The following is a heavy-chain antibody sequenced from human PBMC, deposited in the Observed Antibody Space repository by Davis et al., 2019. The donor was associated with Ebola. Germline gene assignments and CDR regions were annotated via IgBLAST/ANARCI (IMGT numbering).Heavy chain of an antibody. CDR3: ARDTVSHGRCFDL. D-gene: IGHD2-8*02. CDR1: GFTFSSYA. CDR2: ISYDGSNK. V-gene: IGHV3-30-3*01. J-gene: IGHJ2*01. Sequence: GGSLRLSCAASGFTFSSYAMHWVRQAPGKGLEWVAVISYDGSNKYYADSVKGRFTISRDNSKNTLYLQMNSLRAEDTAVYYCARDTVSHGRCFDLWGRGTLVTVSS.